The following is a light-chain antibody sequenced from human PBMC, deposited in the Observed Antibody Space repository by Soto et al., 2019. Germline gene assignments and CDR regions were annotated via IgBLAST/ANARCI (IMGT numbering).Light chain of an antibody. CDR3: QSHDSSLSAYV. CDR1: SSNIGTGYD. J-gene: IGLJ1*01. CDR2: GNS. Sequence: QSVLTQPPSVSGAPGQRVTISCTGSSSNIGTGYDVHWYRQLPGTAPKLLIYGNSNRPSGVPDRFSGSKSGTSASLAITGLQAEDEADFYCQSHDSSLSAYVFGTGTKLTVL. V-gene: IGLV1-40*01.